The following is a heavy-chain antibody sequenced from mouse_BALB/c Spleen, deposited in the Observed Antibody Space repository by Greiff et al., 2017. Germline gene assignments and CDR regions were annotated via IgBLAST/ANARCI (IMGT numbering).Heavy chain of an antibody. Sequence: EVQLQQSGPELVKPGASVQISCKASGYSFTGYYMHWVKQSHVKSLEWIGRINPYNGATSYNQNFKDKASLTVDKSSSTAYMELHSLTSEDSAVYYCARDYGSFNYFDYWGQGTTLTVSS. CDR1: GYSFTGYY. CDR2: INPYNGAT. CDR3: ARDYGSFNYFDY. J-gene: IGHJ2*01. D-gene: IGHD1-1*01. V-gene: IGHV1-31*01.